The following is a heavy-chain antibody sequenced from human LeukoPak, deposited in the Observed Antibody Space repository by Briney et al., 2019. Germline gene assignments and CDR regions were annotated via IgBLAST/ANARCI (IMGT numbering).Heavy chain of an antibody. V-gene: IGHV4-34*01. CDR2: INHSGST. J-gene: IGHJ4*02. Sequence: SETLSLTCAVYGGSFSGYYWSWIRQPPGKGLEWIGEINHSGSTNYNPSLQSRVTISVETSKNQFSLKLSSVTAADTAVYYCARGHTAMVFRKYYFDYWGQGTLVTVSS. CDR1: GGSFSGYY. D-gene: IGHD5-18*01. CDR3: ARGHTAMVFRKYYFDY.